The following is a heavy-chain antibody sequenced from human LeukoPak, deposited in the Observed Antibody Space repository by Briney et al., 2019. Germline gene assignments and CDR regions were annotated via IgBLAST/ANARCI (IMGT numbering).Heavy chain of an antibody. V-gene: IGHV4-4*02. Sequence: TSETLSLTCTVSGGSISSSNWWSWARQPPGKGLEWIGEVYHSGSTTYNSSLKSRLTMSIDKSKNHFSLNLSSVTAADTAVYYCARRYYGSGTNYFDYWGQGTLVTVSS. CDR3: ARRYYGSGTNYFDY. J-gene: IGHJ4*02. CDR2: VYHSGST. D-gene: IGHD3-10*01. CDR1: GGSISSSNW.